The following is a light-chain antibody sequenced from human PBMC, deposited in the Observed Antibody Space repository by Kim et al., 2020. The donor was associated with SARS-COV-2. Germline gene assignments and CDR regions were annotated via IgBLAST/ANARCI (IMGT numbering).Light chain of an antibody. Sequence: SYELTQPPSVSVSPGQTASITCSGDKLGDKYACWYQQKPGQSPVLVIYQDSKRPSGIPERFSGSNSGNTATLTISGTQAMDEADYYCQAWDSSPVFGGG. CDR1: KLGDKY. CDR3: QAWDSSPV. CDR2: QDS. J-gene: IGLJ2*01. V-gene: IGLV3-1*01.